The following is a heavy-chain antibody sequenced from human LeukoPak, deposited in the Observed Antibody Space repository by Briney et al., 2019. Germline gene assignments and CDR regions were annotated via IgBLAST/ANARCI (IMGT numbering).Heavy chain of an antibody. J-gene: IGHJ6*02. CDR2: IWYDGSNK. CDR1: GFTFSSYG. V-gene: IGHV3-33*01. Sequence: PGRSLRLSCAASGFTFSSYGMHWVRQAPGKGLEWVAVIWYDGSNKYYADSVKGRFTISRDNSKNTLYLQMNSLRAEDTAVYYCARESYYYGMDVWGQGTTVTVSS. CDR3: ARESYYYGMDV.